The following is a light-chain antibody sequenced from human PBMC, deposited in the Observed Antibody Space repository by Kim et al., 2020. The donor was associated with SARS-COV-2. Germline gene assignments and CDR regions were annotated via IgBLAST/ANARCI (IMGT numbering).Light chain of an antibody. CDR3: QQRGNWPLT. CDR1: QSINNY. J-gene: IGKJ1*01. Sequence: EIVLTQSPASLSLSPGERATLSCRASQSINNYLAWYQQKPGQAPRLLIYDASNRATGIPARFSGSGSGTDFTLTISSLEPEDFAVYYCQQRGNWPLTFGQGTKVDIK. CDR2: DAS. V-gene: IGKV3-11*01.